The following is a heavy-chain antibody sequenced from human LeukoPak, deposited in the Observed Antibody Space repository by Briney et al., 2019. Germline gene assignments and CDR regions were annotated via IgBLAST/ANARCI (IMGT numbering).Heavy chain of an antibody. Sequence: VASVKVSCKASGYTFTGYYMHWVRQAPGQGLEWMGWMNPYSGGTNYAQKFQGRATMTRDTSISTAYMELRRLSSDDTAIYYCARPYCNGGSCHDYFDYWGQGTLVSVSS. J-gene: IGHJ4*02. CDR1: GYTFTGYY. D-gene: IGHD2-15*01. CDR2: MNPYSGGT. V-gene: IGHV1-2*02. CDR3: ARPYCNGGSCHDYFDY.